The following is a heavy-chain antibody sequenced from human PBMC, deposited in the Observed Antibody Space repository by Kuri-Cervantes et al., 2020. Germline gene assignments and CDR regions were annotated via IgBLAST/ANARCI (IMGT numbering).Heavy chain of an antibody. CDR3: ARANYIWGSYVD. D-gene: IGHD3-16*01. CDR2: INHSGST. J-gene: IGHJ4*02. Sequence: GSLRLSCAVYGGSFSGYYWSWIRQPPGEGLEWIGEINHSGSTNYNPSLKSRVIMSVDTSKNQFSLRLSSVTAADTAVYYCARANYIWGSYVDWGQGTLVTVSS. CDR1: GGSFSGYY. V-gene: IGHV4-34*01.